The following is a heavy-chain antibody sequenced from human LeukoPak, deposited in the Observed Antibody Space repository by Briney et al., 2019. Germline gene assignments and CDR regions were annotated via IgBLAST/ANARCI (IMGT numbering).Heavy chain of an antibody. J-gene: IGHJ4*02. CDR2: IIPLFDTA. CDR1: GGTLSSYA. CDR3: ARVRGTGFDY. V-gene: IGHV1-69*01. D-gene: IGHD3-3*01. Sequence: SVKVSCKASGGTLSSYAISWVRQAPGQGLEWLGGIIPLFDTANYARKFQGRVTITADELSSTAYMELSNLRSEDTAVYYCARVRGTGFDYWGQGTLVTVSS.